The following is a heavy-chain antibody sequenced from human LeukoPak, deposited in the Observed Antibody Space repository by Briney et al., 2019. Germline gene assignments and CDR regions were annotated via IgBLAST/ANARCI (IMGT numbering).Heavy chain of an antibody. J-gene: IGHJ4*02. V-gene: IGHV3-23*01. CDR2: ISVTGGTT. CDR3: ANLGRSVVYYGSD. Sequence: TGGSLRLSCAASGFTFSTYAMSWVRQAPGKGLEWVSVISVTGGTTYYADSVKGRFTISRDNSKNTLYLQMNSLRAEDTAVYYCANLGRSVVYYGSDWGQGTLVTVSS. CDR1: GFTFSTYA. D-gene: IGHD3-10*01.